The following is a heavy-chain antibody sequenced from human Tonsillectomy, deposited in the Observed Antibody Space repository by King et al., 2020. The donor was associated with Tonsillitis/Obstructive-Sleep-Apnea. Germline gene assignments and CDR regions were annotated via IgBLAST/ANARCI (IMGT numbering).Heavy chain of an antibody. CDR1: GFTFTNAW. Sequence: VQLVESGGGLVKPGGSLRLSCAASGFTFTNAWMNWVRQAPGKGLEWVGRIKRKTDGGKTEYAAPVKGRFTISRDDTKNTLYLQMNRLKTEDAAVSVCTSGETLANPVAAFDIWGHGTLVTVSS. CDR2: IKRKTDGGKT. J-gene: IGHJ3*02. V-gene: IGHV3-15*07. CDR3: TSGETLANPVAAFDI. D-gene: IGHD2-21*01.